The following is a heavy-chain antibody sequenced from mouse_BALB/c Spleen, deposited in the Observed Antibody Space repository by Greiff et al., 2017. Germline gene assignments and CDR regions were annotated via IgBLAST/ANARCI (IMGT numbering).Heavy chain of an antibody. CDR3: ARKRSTMITTGAYYYAMDY. D-gene: IGHD2-4*01. CDR2: INPYNDGT. J-gene: IGHJ4*01. V-gene: IGHV1-14*01. CDR1: GYTFTSYV. Sequence: EVQLQQSGPELVKPGASVKMSCKASGYTFTSYVMHWVKQKPGQGLEWIGYINPYNDGTKYNEKFKGKATLTSDKSSSTAYMELSSLTSEDSAVYYCARKRSTMITTGAYYYAMDYWGQGTSVTVSS.